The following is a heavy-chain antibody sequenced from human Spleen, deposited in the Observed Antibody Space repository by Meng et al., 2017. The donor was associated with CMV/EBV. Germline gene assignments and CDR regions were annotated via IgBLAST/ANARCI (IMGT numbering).Heavy chain of an antibody. Sequence: GSLRLSCTVSGGSIGSSTYYWGCIRQPPGKGLEYIGIVYYTGRTYYNPSLRSRVTISVDTSKNQFSLKLSSVTAADTAVYYWARVGWLRNDGGMDVWGQGTTVTVSS. J-gene: IGHJ6*02. CDR1: GGSIGSSTYY. CDR3: ARVGWLRNDGGMDV. CDR2: VYYTGRT. V-gene: IGHV4-39*07. D-gene: IGHD5-12*01.